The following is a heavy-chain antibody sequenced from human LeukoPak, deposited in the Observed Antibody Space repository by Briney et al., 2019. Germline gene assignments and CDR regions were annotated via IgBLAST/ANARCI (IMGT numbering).Heavy chain of an antibody. CDR1: GFTFSDYY. CDR3: ARDTPEDIVVVVAAGYYYGMDV. Sequence: GGSLRLSCAASGFTFSDYYMSWIRQAPGKGLEWVSYISSSGSTIYYADSVKCRFTISRDNAKNSLYLQMNSLRAEDTAVYYCARDTPEDIVVVVAAGYYYGMDVWGQGTTVTVSS. V-gene: IGHV3-11*01. CDR2: ISSSGSTI. D-gene: IGHD2-15*01. J-gene: IGHJ6*02.